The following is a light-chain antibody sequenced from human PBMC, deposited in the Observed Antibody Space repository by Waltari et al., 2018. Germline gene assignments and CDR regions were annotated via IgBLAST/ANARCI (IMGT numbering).Light chain of an antibody. Sequence: VLTQPPSVSGAPGQRVTISCTGSSSNIGAGYDVHWYQQLPGTAPKLLIYGNSNRPSGVPDRFSGSKSGTSASLAITGLQAEDEADYYCQSYDSSLNVVFGGGTKLTVL. CDR1: SSNIGAGYD. J-gene: IGLJ2*01. V-gene: IGLV1-40*01. CDR2: GNS. CDR3: QSYDSSLNVV.